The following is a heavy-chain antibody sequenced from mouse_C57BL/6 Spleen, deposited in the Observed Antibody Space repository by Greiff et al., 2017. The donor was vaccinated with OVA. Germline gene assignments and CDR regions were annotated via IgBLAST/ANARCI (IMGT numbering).Heavy chain of an antibody. CDR2: IYPGDGDT. V-gene: IGHV1-82*01. J-gene: IGHJ4*01. Sequence: VKLQESGPELVKPGASVKISCKASGYAFSSSWMNWVKQRHGKGLEWIGRIYPGDGDTNYNGKFQGKATLTADKSSSTAYMQLSSLTSEDSAVYFCAREVTTVVARAMDYWGQGTSVTVSS. CDR1: GYAFSSSW. D-gene: IGHD1-1*01. CDR3: AREVTTVVARAMDY.